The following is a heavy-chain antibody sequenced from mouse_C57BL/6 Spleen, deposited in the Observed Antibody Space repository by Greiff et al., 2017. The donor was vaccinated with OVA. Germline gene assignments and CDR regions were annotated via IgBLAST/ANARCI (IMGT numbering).Heavy chain of an antibody. CDR2: IYPGDGDT. V-gene: IGHV1-80*01. CDR3: ARDVLYYYAMDY. Sequence: VQLQQSGAELVKPGASVKISCKASGYAFSSYWMNWVKQRPGKGLEWIGQIYPGDGDTNYNGKFKGKATLTADKSSSTAYMQLSSLTSEDSAVYFCARDVLYYYAMDYWGQGTSVTVSS. D-gene: IGHD1-1*01. J-gene: IGHJ4*01. CDR1: GYAFSSYW.